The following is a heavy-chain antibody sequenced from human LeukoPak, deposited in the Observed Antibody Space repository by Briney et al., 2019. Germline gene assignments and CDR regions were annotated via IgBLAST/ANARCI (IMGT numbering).Heavy chain of an antibody. V-gene: IGHV3-30*14. CDR3: ARDRGRWLTAGGFDY. CDR2: ISYDGSNK. J-gene: IGHJ4*02. Sequence: GGSLRLSCAASGFTFSSYAMHWVRQAPGKGLEWVAVISYDGSNKYYADSVKGRFTISRDNSKNTLYLQMGSLRAEDMAVYYCARDRGRWLTAGGFDYWGQGTLVTVSS. D-gene: IGHD5-24*01. CDR1: GFTFSSYA.